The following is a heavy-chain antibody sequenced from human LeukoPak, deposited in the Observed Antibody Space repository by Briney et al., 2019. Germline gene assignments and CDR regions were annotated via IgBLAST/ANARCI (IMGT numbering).Heavy chain of an antibody. D-gene: IGHD6-6*01. CDR2: ISSSSSYI. V-gene: IGHV3-21*01. Sequence: PGGSLRLSCAASGFTFSNYWMSWVRQAPGKGLEWVSSISSSSSYIYYADSVKGRFTISRDNAKNSLYLQMNSLRAEDTAVYYCARDHDSSSTTPLDYWGQGTLVTVSS. J-gene: IGHJ4*02. CDR3: ARDHDSSSTTPLDY. CDR1: GFTFSNYW.